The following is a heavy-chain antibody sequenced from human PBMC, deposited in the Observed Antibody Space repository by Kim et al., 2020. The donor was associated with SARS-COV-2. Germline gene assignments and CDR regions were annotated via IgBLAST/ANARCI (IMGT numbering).Heavy chain of an antibody. Sequence: SETLSLTCTVSGGSISSSSYYWGWIRQPPGKGLEWIGSIYYSGSTYYNPSLKSRVTISVDTSKNQFSLKLSSVTAADTAVYYCARQDQWLVRVWFDPWGQGTLVTVSS. CDR3: ARQDQWLVRVWFDP. CDR1: GGSISSSSYY. D-gene: IGHD6-19*01. CDR2: IYYSGST. J-gene: IGHJ5*02. V-gene: IGHV4-39*01.